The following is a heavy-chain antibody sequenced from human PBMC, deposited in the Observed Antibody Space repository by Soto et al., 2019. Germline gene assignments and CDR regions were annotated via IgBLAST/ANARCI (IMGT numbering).Heavy chain of an antibody. CDR1: GFTFSNAW. J-gene: IGHJ3*02. CDR2: IKSKTDGGTT. V-gene: IGHV3-15*07. D-gene: IGHD6-19*01. CDR3: TTAIRSAVARTLYAFDI. Sequence: ESGGGLVKPGGSLRLSCAASGFTFSNAWMNWVRQAPGKGLEWVGRIKSKTDGGTTDYAAPVKGRFTISRDDSKNTLYLQMNSLKTEDTAVYYCTTAIRSAVARTLYAFDIWGQGTMVTVSS.